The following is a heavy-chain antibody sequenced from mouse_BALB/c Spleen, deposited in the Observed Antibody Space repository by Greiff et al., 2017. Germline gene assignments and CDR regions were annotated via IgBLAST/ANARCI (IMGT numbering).Heavy chain of an antibody. CDR3: ARYPFYRDYAMDY. J-gene: IGHJ4*01. Sequence: EVKLMESGPELVKPGASMKISCKASGYSFTGYTMNWVKQSHGKNLEWIGLINPYNGGTSYNQKFKGKATLTVDKSSSTAYMELLSLTSEDSAVYYCARYPFYRDYAMDYWGQGTSVTVSS. CDR2: INPYNGGT. V-gene: IGHV1-18*01. CDR1: GYSFTGYT.